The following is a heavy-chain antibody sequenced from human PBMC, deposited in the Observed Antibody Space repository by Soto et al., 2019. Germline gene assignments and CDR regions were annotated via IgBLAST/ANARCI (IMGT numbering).Heavy chain of an antibody. CDR1: GFTFSSYA. Sequence: ESGGGVVQPGRSLRLSCAASGFTFSSYAMHRVRQAPGKGLEWVAVISYDGSNKYYADSVKGRFTISRDNSKNTLYLQMNSLRAEDTAVYYCAREDGDYVLSPLFDPWGQGTLVTVSS. V-gene: IGHV3-30-3*01. D-gene: IGHD4-17*01. CDR3: AREDGDYVLSPLFDP. CDR2: ISYDGSNK. J-gene: IGHJ5*02.